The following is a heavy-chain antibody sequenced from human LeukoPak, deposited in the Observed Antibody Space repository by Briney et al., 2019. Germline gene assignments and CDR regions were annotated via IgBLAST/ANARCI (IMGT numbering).Heavy chain of an antibody. D-gene: IGHD5-12*01. CDR1: GFTLSHYA. CDR3: THYRGASDYFDAFDI. J-gene: IGHJ3*02. V-gene: IGHV3-23*01. CDR2: IGGGGGST. Sequence: GGSLRLSCSMSGFTLSHYAMSWVRQAPGKGLEWVSTIGGGGGSTDYTDSVKGRFTISRDNSKNTLYLQMNSLKTEDTAVYYCTHYRGASDYFDAFDIWGQGTMVTVSS.